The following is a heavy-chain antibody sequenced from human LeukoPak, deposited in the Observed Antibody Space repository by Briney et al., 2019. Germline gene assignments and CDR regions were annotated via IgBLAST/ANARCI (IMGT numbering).Heavy chain of an antibody. CDR2: IYYSGST. D-gene: IGHD3-22*01. CDR1: GGSISSTSYY. V-gene: IGHV4-39*01. Sequence: SETLSLTCTVSGGSISSTSYYWGWIRQPPGKGLEWIGTIYYSGSTYYNPSLKSRVTISVDTSKNQFSPKVSSVTAADTAVYYCARSGDYYDSAGYYRLFDYWGQGSLVTVSS. J-gene: IGHJ4*02. CDR3: ARSGDYYDSAGYYRLFDY.